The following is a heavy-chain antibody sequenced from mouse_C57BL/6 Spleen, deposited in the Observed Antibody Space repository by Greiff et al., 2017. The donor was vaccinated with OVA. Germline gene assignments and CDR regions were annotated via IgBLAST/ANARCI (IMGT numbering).Heavy chain of an antibody. V-gene: IGHV1-55*01. CDR2: LYPGSGST. CDR3: ARYSSYEAWFAY. Sequence: QVQLQQPGAELVKPGASVKLSCKASGYTFTSYWLTWVKQRPGQGLEWIGDLYPGSGSTTYNEKFTGKATLTVDTSSSTAYMQLRSLTSEDSAVYYCARYSSYEAWFAYWGQGTLVTVSA. CDR1: GYTFTSYW. D-gene: IGHD1-1*01. J-gene: IGHJ3*01.